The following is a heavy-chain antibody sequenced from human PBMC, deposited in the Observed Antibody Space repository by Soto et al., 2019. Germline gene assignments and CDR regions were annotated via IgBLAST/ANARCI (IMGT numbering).Heavy chain of an antibody. CDR3: ARHISNFRSYYYDMDV. Sequence: PGESLKISCKGSGYTFTDYWIGWVRQLPGKGLEWMGIIYPGDSDTRYSPSFQGHVTITVDKSTNTAYLQWNTLRASDTAMHYCARHISNFRSYYYDMDVWGQGTTVTVSS. V-gene: IGHV5-51*01. CDR2: IYPGDSDT. J-gene: IGHJ6*02. D-gene: IGHD4-4*01. CDR1: GYTFTDYW.